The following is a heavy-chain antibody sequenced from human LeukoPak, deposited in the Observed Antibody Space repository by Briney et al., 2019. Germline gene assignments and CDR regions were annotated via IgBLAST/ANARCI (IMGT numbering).Heavy chain of an antibody. CDR2: ITVSGGST. V-gene: IGHV3-23*01. CDR1: GFTFSSYA. J-gene: IGHJ5*02. CDR3: AKGWDSSGRYWFDP. Sequence: PTGGSLRLSCAASGFTFSSYAMSWVRQAPGRGLEWGSAITVSGGSTYYADSVKGRFTISRDNSKNTLYLQMNSLRAEDTAVYYCAKGWDSSGRYWFDPWGQGTLVTVSS. D-gene: IGHD6-19*01.